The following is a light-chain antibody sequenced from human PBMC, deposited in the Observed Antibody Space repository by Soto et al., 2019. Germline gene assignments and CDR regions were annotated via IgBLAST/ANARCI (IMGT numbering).Light chain of an antibody. CDR1: QSVSSK. CDR2: DAS. Sequence: EIVMTQSPTTLSVSPGERATLSCRASQSVSSKLAWYQQKPGQPPRLLIFDASARASGVPARFSGSGSGTEFILTISSLEPEDFAVYYCQQRSNWITFGQGTRLEIK. J-gene: IGKJ5*01. CDR3: QQRSNWIT. V-gene: IGKV3-11*01.